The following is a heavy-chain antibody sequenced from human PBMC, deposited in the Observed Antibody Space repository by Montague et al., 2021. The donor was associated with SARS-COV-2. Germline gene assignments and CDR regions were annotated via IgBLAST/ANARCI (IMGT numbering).Heavy chain of an antibody. CDR1: GFTFSDYY. D-gene: IGHD5-24*01. V-gene: IGHV3-72*01. CDR2: IRNKHYSYTT. J-gene: IGHJ3*02. CDR3: ARRRVSDGFDI. Sequence: SLSLSCAASGFTFSDYYMDWVRQAPGKGLEWVGRIRNKHYSYTTQYAASVKGRFIISRDDSESLLQLQMNSLEIEDTAVYFCARRRVSDGFDIWGQGTMVTVSS.